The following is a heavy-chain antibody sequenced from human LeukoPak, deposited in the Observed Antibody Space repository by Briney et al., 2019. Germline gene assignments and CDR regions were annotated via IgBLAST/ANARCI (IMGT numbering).Heavy chain of an antibody. J-gene: IGHJ6*03. V-gene: IGHV3-7*01. CDR3: ARDPYSGNYGNYYYYYMDV. Sequence: GGSLRLSCVASGFTFSSRDWMTWVRQAPGKGLEWVANIKQDGSEKNYVDSVKGRFTISRDNAKNSLYLQMNSLRAEDTALYFCARDPYSGNYGNYYYYYMDVWGKGTTVTISS. D-gene: IGHD1-26*01. CDR2: IKQDGSEK. CDR1: GFTFSSRDW.